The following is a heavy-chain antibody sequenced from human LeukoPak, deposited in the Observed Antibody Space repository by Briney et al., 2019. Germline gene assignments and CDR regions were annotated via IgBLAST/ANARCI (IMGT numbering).Heavy chain of an antibody. CDR3: ATERSGEMTWHEELNY. V-gene: IGHV1-24*01. Sequence: ASVKVSCKVSGYTLTELPMHWVRQAPGKGLEWMGGFDPEDGETIYAQKFQGRVTMTEDTSTDTAYMELSSLRSEDTAVYYCATERSGEMTWHEELNYWGQGTLVTVSS. D-gene: IGHD3-10*01. J-gene: IGHJ4*02. CDR2: FDPEDGET. CDR1: GYTLTELP.